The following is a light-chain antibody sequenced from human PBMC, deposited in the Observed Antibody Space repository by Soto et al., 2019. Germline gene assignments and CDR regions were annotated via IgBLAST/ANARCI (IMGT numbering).Light chain of an antibody. CDR2: GAS. V-gene: IGKV3-15*01. CDR3: QHYDNWPIT. J-gene: IGKJ5*01. CDR1: QSVSSN. Sequence: EIVMTQSPATLSVSPGERATLSCRASQSVSSNLAWYQQKPGQAPRLLIYGASTRATGFPARFSGSRSGTEFTLTISSLQSEDFAIYCCQHYDNWPITFGQGTRLEIK.